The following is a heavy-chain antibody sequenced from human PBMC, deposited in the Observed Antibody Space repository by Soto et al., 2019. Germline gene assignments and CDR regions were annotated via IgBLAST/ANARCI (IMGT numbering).Heavy chain of an antibody. Sequence: GESLKISCAASGFTFSSYSMNWVRQAPGKGLEWVSSISSSSSYIYYAASVKGRFTISRDNAKNSLYLQMNSLRAEDTAVYYCARVAKMTYSSSWFDAFDIWGQGTMVTVSS. J-gene: IGHJ3*02. D-gene: IGHD6-13*01. V-gene: IGHV3-21*01. CDR1: GFTFSSYS. CDR2: ISSSSSYI. CDR3: ARVAKMTYSSSWFDAFDI.